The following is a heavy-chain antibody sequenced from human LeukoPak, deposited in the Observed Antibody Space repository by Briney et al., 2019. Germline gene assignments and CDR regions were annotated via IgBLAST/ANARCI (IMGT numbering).Heavy chain of an antibody. CDR3: ARGIEGIAAAGPAEYFQH. D-gene: IGHD6-13*01. V-gene: IGHV3-20*04. J-gene: IGHJ1*01. CDR1: GFTFDDYG. Sequence: GGSLRLSCAASGFTFDDYGMSWVRQAPGKGLEWVSGINWNGGSKGYADSVKGRFTISRDNAKNSLYLQMKSLRAEDTALYYCARGIEGIAAAGPAEYFQHWGQGTLVTVSS. CDR2: INWNGGSK.